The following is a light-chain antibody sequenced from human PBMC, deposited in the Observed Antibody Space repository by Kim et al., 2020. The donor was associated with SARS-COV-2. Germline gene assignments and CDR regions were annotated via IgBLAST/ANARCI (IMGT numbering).Light chain of an antibody. CDR3: QQYGNWPWT. CDR2: ATS. Sequence: PGARATLSCGASQSVAANLAWYQQRPGQTPRLLIYATSTRATGVPARFSGSGSATEFTLTISSLQSEDFAVYYCQQYGNWPWTFGQGTKVDI. CDR1: QSVAAN. V-gene: IGKV3-15*01. J-gene: IGKJ1*01.